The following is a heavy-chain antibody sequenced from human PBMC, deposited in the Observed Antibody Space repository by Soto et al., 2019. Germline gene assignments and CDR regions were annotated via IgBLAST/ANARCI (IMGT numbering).Heavy chain of an antibody. V-gene: IGHV3-30*18. CDR3: AKYQWGDSSGWYLITYSYYSAMDV. Sequence: QVQLVESGGGVVQPGRSLRLSCAASGFTFSSYGMHWVRQAPGKGLEWVAVISYDGSNKYYADSVKGRFTISRDNSKNTLYLRMNSLRAEDTAVYYCAKYQWGDSSGWYLITYSYYSAMDVWCQGATVTVSS. D-gene: IGHD6-19*01. J-gene: IGHJ6*02. CDR2: ISYDGSNK. CDR1: GFTFSSYG.